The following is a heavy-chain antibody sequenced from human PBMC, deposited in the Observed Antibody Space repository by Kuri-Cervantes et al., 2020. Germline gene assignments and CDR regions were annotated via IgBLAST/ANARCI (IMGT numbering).Heavy chain of an antibody. D-gene: IGHD2-8*02. CDR2: IYYSGST. Sequence: GSLRLSCAVSGGSISSSNWWSWVRQPPGKGLEWIGYIYYSGSTNYNPSLKSRVTISVDTSKNQFSLKLSSVTAADTAVYYCARVPFTGYYFDYWGQGTLVTVSS. V-gene: IGHV4-4*02. CDR3: ARVPFTGYYFDY. CDR1: GGSISSSNW. J-gene: IGHJ4*02.